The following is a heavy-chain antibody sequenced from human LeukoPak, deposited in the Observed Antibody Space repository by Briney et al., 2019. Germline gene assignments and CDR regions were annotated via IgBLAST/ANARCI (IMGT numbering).Heavy chain of an antibody. CDR3: AREGFRAHQPSTWYFDL. J-gene: IGHJ2*01. CDR1: GGTFSSYA. Sequence: SVKVSCKASGGTFSSYAISWVRQAPGQGLEWMGRIIPIFGTANYAQKLQGRVTITTDESTSTAYMELSSLRSEDTAVYYCAREGFRAHQPSTWYFDLWGRGTLVTVSS. CDR2: IIPIFGTA. V-gene: IGHV1-69*05. D-gene: IGHD2-2*01.